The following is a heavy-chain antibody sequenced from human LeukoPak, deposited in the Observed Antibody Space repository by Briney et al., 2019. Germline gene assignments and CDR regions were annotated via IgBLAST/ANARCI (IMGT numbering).Heavy chain of an antibody. V-gene: IGHV1-18*01. CDR1: GYIFTSYG. CDR3: ARVFRYDSSFDY. J-gene: IGHJ4*02. CDR2: ISAYNGNT. D-gene: IGHD3-22*01. Sequence: ASVKVSCKASGYIFTSYGISWVRQAPGQGLEWMGWISAYNGNTNYAQKLQGRVTMTTDTSTSTAYMELRSLRSDDTAVYYCARVFRYDSSFDYWGQGTLVTVSS.